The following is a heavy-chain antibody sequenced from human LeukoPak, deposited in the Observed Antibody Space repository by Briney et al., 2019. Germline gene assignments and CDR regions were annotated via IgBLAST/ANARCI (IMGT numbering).Heavy chain of an antibody. CDR1: GFTFGSYS. CDR3: ARVLHYYYDSSGYNPWVIRPFDI. CDR2: ISSSSSYI. D-gene: IGHD3-22*01. Sequence: KPGGSLRLSCAASGFTFGSYSMNWVPQAPGKGLEWVSSISSSSSYIYYADSVKCRFTISRDNAKNSLYLQMNSLRAEDTAVYYCARVLHYYYDSSGYNPWVIRPFDIWGQGTMVTVSS. V-gene: IGHV3-21*01. J-gene: IGHJ3*02.